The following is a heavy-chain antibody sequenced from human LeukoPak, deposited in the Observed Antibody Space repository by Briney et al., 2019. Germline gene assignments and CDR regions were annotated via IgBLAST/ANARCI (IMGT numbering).Heavy chain of an antibody. CDR1: GYTFTGYH. CDR2: INPNSGDT. D-gene: IGHD2-21*01. Sequence: ASVKVSCKASGYTFTGYHMHWVLQAPGQGLEYVGWINPNSGDTSYAQRFQGRVTMTTDTSITTAYMELSRLISDDTAVYYCARAFAYISRYYFDSWGQGTLVTVSS. V-gene: IGHV1-2*02. J-gene: IGHJ4*02. CDR3: ARAFAYISRYYFDS.